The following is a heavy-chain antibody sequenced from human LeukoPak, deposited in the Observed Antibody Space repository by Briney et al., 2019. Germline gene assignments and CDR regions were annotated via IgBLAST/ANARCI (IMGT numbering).Heavy chain of an antibody. V-gene: IGHV3-48*01. J-gene: IGHJ4*02. CDR1: GFTFSSYE. CDR2: ITLSSSTI. CDR3: AREPTYTSSWYTSCDY. Sequence: PGGSLRLSCAASGFTFSSYEMNWVRQAPGKGLEWVSYITLSSSTIYYSDSVKGRFTISRDNAKNSLYLHMNSLRAEDTAVYYCAREPTYTSSWYTSCDYWGQGTLVTVSS. D-gene: IGHD6-13*01.